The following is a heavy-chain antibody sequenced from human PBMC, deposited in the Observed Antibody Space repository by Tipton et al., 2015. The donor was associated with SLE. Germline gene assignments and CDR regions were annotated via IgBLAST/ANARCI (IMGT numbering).Heavy chain of an antibody. J-gene: IGHJ4*02. CDR1: GFTFSSYA. D-gene: IGHD2/OR15-2a*01. CDR2: IRYDGSNK. CDR3: AKDANIAPLYYFDY. Sequence: SLRLSCAASGFTFSSYAMNWVRQAPGTGLGWVAFIRYDGSNKYYADSEKGRFTISRDNSKNTLYLQMNSLRAEDSAVYYCAKDANIAPLYYFDYWGQGTLVTVSS. V-gene: IGHV3-30*02.